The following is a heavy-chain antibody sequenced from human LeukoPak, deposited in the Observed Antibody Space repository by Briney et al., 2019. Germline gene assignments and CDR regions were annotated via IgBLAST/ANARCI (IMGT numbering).Heavy chain of an antibody. Sequence: SETLSLTCSVSGGSISTYYWSWIRQPPGKGLEWIGYIYNSGSTNYSPSLKSRVTISMDTSKNQHSLQLTSVTAADTAVYYCARHGGFLEWLFSFDSWGQGTLVTVSS. CDR3: ARHGGFLEWLFSFDS. CDR1: GGSISTYY. CDR2: IYNSGST. J-gene: IGHJ4*02. D-gene: IGHD3-3*01. V-gene: IGHV4-59*08.